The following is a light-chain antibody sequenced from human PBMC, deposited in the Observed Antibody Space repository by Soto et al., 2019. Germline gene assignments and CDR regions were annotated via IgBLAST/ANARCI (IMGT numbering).Light chain of an antibody. CDR1: QSVRTS. Sequence: EVVLTQSPATLSLSPGERATLSCRASQSVRTSLAWYQHKPGQAPRLVIYDASLRANGVPARCCGSGSGTDFTLTINSLEPEDFAVYYCQQRNVWPPITFGQGTRLEIK. CDR3: QQRNVWPPIT. J-gene: IGKJ5*01. V-gene: IGKV3-11*01. CDR2: DAS.